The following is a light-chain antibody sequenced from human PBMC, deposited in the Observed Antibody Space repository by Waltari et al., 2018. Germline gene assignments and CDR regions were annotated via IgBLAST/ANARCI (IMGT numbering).Light chain of an antibody. CDR3: QSYDSSLSGSV. J-gene: IGLJ2*01. CDR1: SSNIGAGYD. V-gene: IGLV1-40*01. CDR2: GNS. Sequence: QSGLTQPPSVSGAPGRRVTISCTGSSSNIGAGYDVHWYQLLPGTAPKLLIYGNSNRPSGVPDRFSGSKSGTSASLAITGLQAEDEAGYYCQSYDSSLSGSVFGGGTKLTVL.